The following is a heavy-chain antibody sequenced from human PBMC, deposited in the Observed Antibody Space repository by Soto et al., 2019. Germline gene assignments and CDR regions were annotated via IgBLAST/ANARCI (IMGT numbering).Heavy chain of an antibody. CDR2: IYYSGST. CDR3: ARHGDGSGLVDY. Sequence: QVQLQESGPGLVKPSETLSLTCTVSGGSIGSYYWSWIRQPPGKGLEWIGYIYYSGSTNYNPSLKSRVTISVDTSKNQFSLKLSSVTAADTAVYYCARHGDGSGLVDYWGQGTLVTVSS. CDR1: GGSIGSYY. V-gene: IGHV4-59*08. D-gene: IGHD3-10*01. J-gene: IGHJ4*02.